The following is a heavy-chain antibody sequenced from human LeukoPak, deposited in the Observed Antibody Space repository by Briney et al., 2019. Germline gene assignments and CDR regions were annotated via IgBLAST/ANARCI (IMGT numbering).Heavy chain of an antibody. V-gene: IGHV1-2*02. D-gene: IGHD6-19*01. CDR3: AKANSGQIDY. CDR2: INPNNGGT. J-gene: IGHJ4*02. CDR1: GYTFTSYD. Sequence: ASVKVSCKASGYTFTSYDINWVRQAPGQGLEWMGWINPNNGGTNYAQKFQGRVTLTRDTSISTAYMELSSLKSDDTAVYYCAKANSGQIDYWGQGTLVTVSS.